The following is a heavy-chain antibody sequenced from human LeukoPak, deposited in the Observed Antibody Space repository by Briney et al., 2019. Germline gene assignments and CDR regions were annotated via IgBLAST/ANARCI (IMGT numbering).Heavy chain of an antibody. V-gene: IGHV4-38-2*02. Sequence: SETLSLTCTVSGYYIDNGYYWGWIRQPPGKGLEWIGSLYHTGSTYYTSSLKSRVTISVDTSKNQFSLKLASLTAADTAVYYCARRPIVGSTGFYFDPWGPGTLVTVSS. CDR1: GYYIDNGYY. CDR3: ARRPIVGSTGFYFDP. CDR2: LYHTGST. J-gene: IGHJ5*02. D-gene: IGHD1-26*01.